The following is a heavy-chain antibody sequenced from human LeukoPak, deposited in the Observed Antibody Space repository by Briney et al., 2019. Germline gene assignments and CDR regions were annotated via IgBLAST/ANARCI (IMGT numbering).Heavy chain of an antibody. V-gene: IGHV4-34*01. CDR3: ARLMTNKLIRLLWFGEVVDY. CDR1: GGSFSGYY. J-gene: IGHJ4*02. CDR2: INHSGCT. D-gene: IGHD3-10*01. Sequence: SETLSLTCAVYGGSFSGYYWSWIRQPPGKGLEWIGEINHSGCTNYNPSLKSRVTISVDTSKNQFSLKLSSVTAADTAVYYCARLMTNKLIRLLWFGEVVDYWGQGTLVTVAS.